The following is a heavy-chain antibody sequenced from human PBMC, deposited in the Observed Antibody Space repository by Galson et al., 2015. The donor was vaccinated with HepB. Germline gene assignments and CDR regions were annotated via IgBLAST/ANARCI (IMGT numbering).Heavy chain of an antibody. V-gene: IGHV3-7*03. CDR2: IRQGGSEK. CDR1: GFTFSSFW. Sequence: SLRLSCAASGFTFSSFWMSWVRQAPGKGLEWVANIRQGGSEKYYVDSVKGRFTISRDNAKNSLSLQMNSLRAEDTAADYCARAGKWQQRCFDPWGQGTLVTVSS. D-gene: IGHD6-13*01. J-gene: IGHJ5*02. CDR3: ARAGKWQQRCFDP.